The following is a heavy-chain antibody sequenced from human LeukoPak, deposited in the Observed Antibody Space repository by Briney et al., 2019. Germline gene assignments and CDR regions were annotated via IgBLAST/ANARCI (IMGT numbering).Heavy chain of an antibody. D-gene: IGHD1-26*01. Sequence: PSETLSLTCTVSGGSISSYYWSWIRQPPGKGLEWIGYIYYSGSTNYNPSLKSRVTISVDTSKNQFSLKLSSVTAADTAVYYCARQGVGATMYYFDYWGQGTLVTVSS. CDR1: GGSISSYY. CDR2: IYYSGST. V-gene: IGHV4-59*01. CDR3: ARQGVGATMYYFDY. J-gene: IGHJ4*02.